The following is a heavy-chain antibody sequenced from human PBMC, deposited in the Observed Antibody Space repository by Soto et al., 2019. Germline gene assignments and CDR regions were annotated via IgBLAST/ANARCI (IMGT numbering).Heavy chain of an antibody. J-gene: IGHJ3*02. V-gene: IGHV3-23*01. Sequence: EVQLLESGGGLVQPGGSLRISCAASGFTFSIYSMTWIRQAPGKGLEWVSTISGSGGSTYYIDSVKGRFTISRDNSKNTLYLQMNSLRAEDTAVYYCAKDWTAIWGQGTMVTVSS. CDR3: AKDWTAI. CDR2: ISGSGGST. D-gene: IGHD2-21*02. CDR1: GFTFSIYS.